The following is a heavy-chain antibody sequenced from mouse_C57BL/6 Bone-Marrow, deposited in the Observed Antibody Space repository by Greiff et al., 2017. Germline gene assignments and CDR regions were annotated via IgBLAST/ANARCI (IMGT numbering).Heavy chain of an antibody. D-gene: IGHD1-1*01. V-gene: IGHV1-54*01. Sequence: VQLQQSGAELVRPGTSVKVSCKASGYAFTNYLIEWVKQRPGQGLEWIGVINPGSGGTNYNEKFKGKATLTADKSSSTAYMQLSSLTSEDSAVYFCARSPTVVATEGAWFAYWGQGTLVTVSA. CDR2: INPGSGGT. CDR3: ARSPTVVATEGAWFAY. CDR1: GYAFTNYL. J-gene: IGHJ3*01.